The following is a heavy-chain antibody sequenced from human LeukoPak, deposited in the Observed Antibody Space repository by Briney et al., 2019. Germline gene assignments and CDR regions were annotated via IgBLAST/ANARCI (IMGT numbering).Heavy chain of an antibody. CDR1: GGSFSGYY. V-gene: IGHV4-34*01. J-gene: IGHJ4*02. D-gene: IGHD2-15*01. CDR3: ARGSQSLGYCSGGSCRAKIFDY. Sequence: SETLSLTCAVYGGSFSGYYWSWIRQPPGKGLEWIGEINHSGSTNYNPSLKSRVTISVNTSKNQFSLKLSSVTAADTAVYYCARGSQSLGYCSGGSCRAKIFDYWGQGTLVTVSS. CDR2: INHSGST.